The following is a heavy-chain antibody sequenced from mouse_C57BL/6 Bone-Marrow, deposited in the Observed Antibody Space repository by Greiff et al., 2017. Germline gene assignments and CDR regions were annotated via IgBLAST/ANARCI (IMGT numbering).Heavy chain of an antibody. CDR1: GFTFSDYG. CDR3: ARPYYDYDGPYYYAMDY. V-gene: IGHV5-17*01. Sequence: EVQLVESGGGLVKPGGSLKLSCAASGFTFSDYGMHWVRQAPEKGLEWVAYISSGSSTIYYADTVKGRYTISRDNAKNTLFLQMTSLRSEDTAMYYCARPYYDYDGPYYYAMDYWGQGTSVTVSS. D-gene: IGHD2-4*01. J-gene: IGHJ4*01. CDR2: ISSGSSTI.